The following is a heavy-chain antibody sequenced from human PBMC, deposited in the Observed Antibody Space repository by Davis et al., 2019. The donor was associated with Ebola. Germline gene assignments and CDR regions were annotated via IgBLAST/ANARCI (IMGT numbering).Heavy chain of an antibody. CDR3: ARDSHFYYGSGSYYNVRWYAMDV. Sequence: ASVTVSCKASGGTFSSYAISWVRQAPGQGLEWMGWISAYNGNTNYAQKLQGRVTMTTDTSTSTGYMELRSLRSDDTAVYYCARDSHFYYGSGSYYNVRWYAMDVWGQGTTVTVSS. J-gene: IGHJ6*02. V-gene: IGHV1-18*01. CDR1: GGTFSSYA. CDR2: ISAYNGNT. D-gene: IGHD3-10*01.